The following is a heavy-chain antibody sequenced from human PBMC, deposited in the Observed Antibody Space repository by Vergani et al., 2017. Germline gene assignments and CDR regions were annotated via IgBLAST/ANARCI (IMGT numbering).Heavy chain of an antibody. CDR1: EYSFGSYW. J-gene: IGHJ4*02. Sequence: EVQLVQSGAEVRKPGESLKISCKGSEYSFGSYWIGWVRQMPGKGLEWMGIIYPADSDTRYSPSFQGQVTISADKSISTAFLQWDSLKASDTALYYCARHTTYTDSWGQGTLVTVSS. CDR3: ARHTTYTDS. D-gene: IGHD1-1*01. CDR2: IYPADSDT. V-gene: IGHV5-51*01.